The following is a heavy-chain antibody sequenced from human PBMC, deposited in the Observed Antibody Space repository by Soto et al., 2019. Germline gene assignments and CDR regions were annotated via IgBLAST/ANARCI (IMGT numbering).Heavy chain of an antibody. Sequence: SETLSLTCTVSGGSISSSSYYWGWIRQPPGKGLEWIGSIYYSGSTYYNPSLKSRVTISVDTSKNQFSLKLSSVTAAETAVYYCARHDWGGYSSYYYYMDVCGKATTGTVSS. CDR3: ARHDWGGYSSYYYYMDV. V-gene: IGHV4-39*01. CDR2: IYYSGST. CDR1: GGSISSSSYY. D-gene: IGHD1-26*01. J-gene: IGHJ6*03.